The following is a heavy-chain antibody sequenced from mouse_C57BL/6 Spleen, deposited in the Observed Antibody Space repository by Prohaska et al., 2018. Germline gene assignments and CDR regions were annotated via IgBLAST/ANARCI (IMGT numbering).Heavy chain of an antibody. CDR3: ARRDWAFYYYGSDAMDY. J-gene: IGHJ4*01. CDR1: GYTFTSYW. D-gene: IGHD1-1*01. Sequence: VKPGASVKLSCKASGYTFTSYWMHWVKQRPGQGLEWIGNINPSNGGTNYNEKFKSKATLTVDKSSSTAYMQLSSLTSEDSAVYYCARRDWAFYYYGSDAMDYWGQGTSVTVSS. V-gene: IGHV1-53*01. CDR2: INPSNGGT.